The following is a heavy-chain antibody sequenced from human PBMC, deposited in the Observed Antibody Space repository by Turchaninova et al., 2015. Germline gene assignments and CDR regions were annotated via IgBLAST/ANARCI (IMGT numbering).Heavy chain of an antibody. CDR2: ISYDGSTE. Sequence: QVQLVESGGGVVQPGRSLRLSCAASGFSFSVYAMHWVRHAPGRGLKWVTYISYDGSTEYYAGAVKGRCTGSRDNSKNTLCLQMSRRRVDETAIYYCAGTISENFYGAFDIWGQGTTVTVSS. D-gene: IGHD1-26*01. V-gene: IGHV3-30*04. CDR1: GFSFSVYA. CDR3: AGTISENFYGAFDI. J-gene: IGHJ3*02.